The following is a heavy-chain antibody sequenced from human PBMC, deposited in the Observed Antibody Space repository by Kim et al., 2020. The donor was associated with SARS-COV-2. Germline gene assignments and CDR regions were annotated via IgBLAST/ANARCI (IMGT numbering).Heavy chain of an antibody. Sequence: GGSLRLSCAASGFTFSDYYMSWIRQAPGKGLEWVSYISSSGSTIYYADSVKGRFTISRDNAKNSLYLQMNSLRAEDTAVYYCARDGYGSSWYPTTQIPPFDPWGQGTLVTVSS. V-gene: IGHV3-11*01. CDR3: ARDGYGSSWYPTTQIPPFDP. J-gene: IGHJ5*02. CDR2: ISSSGSTI. CDR1: GFTFSDYY. D-gene: IGHD6-13*01.